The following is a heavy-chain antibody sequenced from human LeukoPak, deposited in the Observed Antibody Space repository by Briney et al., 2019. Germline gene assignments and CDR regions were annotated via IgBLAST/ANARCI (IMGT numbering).Heavy chain of an antibody. J-gene: IGHJ4*02. V-gene: IGHV4-4*07. CDR2: IDTSGNT. CDR3: ARDLLRWYGDSLFFDY. Sequence: SETLSLTCTVSGGSISSYYWSWIRQPAGKGLEWIGRIDTSGNTNYKPSLKSRVTMSVDTSKNQFSLKLSSVTAADTAVYYCARDLLRWYGDSLFFDYWGQGTLVTVSS. CDR1: GGSISSYY. D-gene: IGHD4-17*01.